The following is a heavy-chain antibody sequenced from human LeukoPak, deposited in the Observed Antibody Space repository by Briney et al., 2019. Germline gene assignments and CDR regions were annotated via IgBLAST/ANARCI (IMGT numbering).Heavy chain of an antibody. V-gene: IGHV3-30*14. Sequence: GGSLRLSCAASGFTFSSYAMHWVRQAPGKGLEWVAVISYDGSNKYYADSVKGRFTISRDNSMNRLDLQMNSLRAEDTAVYYCARAPPGYSYGSDWGQGTLVTVSS. CDR3: ARAPPGYSYGSD. J-gene: IGHJ4*02. CDR2: ISYDGSNK. D-gene: IGHD5-18*01. CDR1: GFTFSSYA.